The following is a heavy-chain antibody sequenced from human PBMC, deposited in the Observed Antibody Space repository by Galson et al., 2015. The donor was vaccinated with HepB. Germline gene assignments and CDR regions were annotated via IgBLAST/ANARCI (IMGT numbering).Heavy chain of an antibody. CDR2: IKQDGSEK. D-gene: IGHD3-3*01. CDR1: GFTFRSYW. V-gene: IGHV3-7*03. CDR3: ARDRRRMYYDFWSRTPDYYGMDV. Sequence: SLRLSCAASGFTFRSYWMSWVRQAPGKGLEWVANIKQDGSEKYYVDSVKGRFTISRDNAKNSLYLQMNSLRAEDTAVYYCARDRRRMYYDFWSRTPDYYGMDVWGQGTTVTGSS. J-gene: IGHJ6*02.